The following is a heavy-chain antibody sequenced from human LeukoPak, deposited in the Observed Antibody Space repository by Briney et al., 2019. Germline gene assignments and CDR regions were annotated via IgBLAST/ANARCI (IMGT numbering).Heavy chain of an antibody. Sequence: GRSLRLSCAASGFTFDDYAMHWVRQAPGKGLEWVSGISWNSGSIGYADSVKGRFTISRDNAKNSLYLQMNSLRAEDTALYYCAKVSPRAYYDILTGYYHPNYYFDYWGQGTLVTVSS. V-gene: IGHV3-9*01. CDR2: ISWNSGSI. CDR3: AKVSPRAYYDILTGYYHPNYYFDY. J-gene: IGHJ4*02. CDR1: GFTFDDYA. D-gene: IGHD3-9*01.